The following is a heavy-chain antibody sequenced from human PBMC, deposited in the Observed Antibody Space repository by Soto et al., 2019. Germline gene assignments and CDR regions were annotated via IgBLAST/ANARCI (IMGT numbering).Heavy chain of an antibody. Sequence: SETLSLTCAVYGGSFSGYYWSWIRQPPGKGLEWIGEINHSGSTNYNPSLKSRVTISVDTSKNQFSLKLSSVTAADTAVYYCARELASSSWYSGWFDPRGQGTLVTVSS. V-gene: IGHV4-34*01. CDR1: GGSFSGYY. CDR2: INHSGST. D-gene: IGHD6-13*01. CDR3: ARELASSSWYSGWFDP. J-gene: IGHJ5*02.